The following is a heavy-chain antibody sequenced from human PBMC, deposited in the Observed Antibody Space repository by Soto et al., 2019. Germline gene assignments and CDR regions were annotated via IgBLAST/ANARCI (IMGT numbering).Heavy chain of an antibody. CDR3: SRRRRLLYSDWLFVDYGRDV. Sequence: QVQLVQSGAEVKKPGASVKVSCKASGYTFTSYGISWVRQAPGQGLEWMGWISAYNGNTNYAHKLQGRVTMTTDTATSRACMELRSLRSDETGVYYWSRRRRLLYSDWLFVDYGRDVWGQGTTVTVSS. CDR2: ISAYNGNT. D-gene: IGHD3-9*01. V-gene: IGHV1-18*01. CDR1: GYTFTSYG. J-gene: IGHJ6*01.